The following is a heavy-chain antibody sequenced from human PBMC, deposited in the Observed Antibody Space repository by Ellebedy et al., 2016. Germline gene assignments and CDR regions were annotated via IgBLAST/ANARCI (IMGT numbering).Heavy chain of an antibody. V-gene: IGHV4-39*01. CDR2: IFFSGST. J-gene: IGHJ3*02. CDR1: GASISSRSYY. D-gene: IGHD7-27*01. CDR3: ARRVPKLGSIGGDAFDI. Sequence: SETLSLTXTVSGASISSRSYYWGWIRQPPGKGLEWIGTIFFSGSTYYNPSLKSRVTISVDTSKNQISLRLTSVTAADTAVYYCARRVPKLGSIGGDAFDIWGQGTMVTVSS.